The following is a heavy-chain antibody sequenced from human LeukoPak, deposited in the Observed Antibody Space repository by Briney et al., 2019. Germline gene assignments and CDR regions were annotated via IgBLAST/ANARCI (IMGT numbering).Heavy chain of an antibody. J-gene: IGHJ4*02. V-gene: IGHV3-23*01. CDR1: GFTFISYA. Sequence: GGSLRLSCAASGFTFISYARSWVRQAPGKGLEWGSAISGSGGSTYYAYSVKGRFTSARDNSKTTLWLEMNSLRAEYSAVYDCAKSIAAEYWGPGKLVTVS. CDR3: AKSIAAEY. CDR2: ISGSGGST. D-gene: IGHD6-13*01.